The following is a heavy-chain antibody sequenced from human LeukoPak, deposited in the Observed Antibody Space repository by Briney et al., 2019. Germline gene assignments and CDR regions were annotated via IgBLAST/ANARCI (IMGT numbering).Heavy chain of an antibody. D-gene: IGHD6-13*01. CDR2: ISGSGGST. V-gene: IGHV3-23*01. CDR1: GFTFSNYV. J-gene: IGHJ4*02. CDR3: AKDTYSSSCSDY. Sequence: PGGSLRLSCAASGFTFSNYVMSWVRQAPGKGLEWVSAISGSGGSTYYADSVKGRFTISRDNSKNTLYLQMNSLRAEDTAVYYCAKDTYSSSCSDYWGQGTLVTVSS.